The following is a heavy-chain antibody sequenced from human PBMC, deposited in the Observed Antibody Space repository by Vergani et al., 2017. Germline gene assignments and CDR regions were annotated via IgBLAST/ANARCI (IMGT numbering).Heavy chain of an antibody. CDR3: AREGVGYCSGGSCNWIDP. V-gene: IGHV1-69*05. J-gene: IGHJ5*02. Sequence: QVQLVQSGAEVKKPGSSVKVSCKASGGTFSSYAISWVRQAPGQGLEWMGGIIPIFGTANYAQKFQDRVTITSDESTSTAYMELSSLRSEDTAVYYCAREGVGYCSGGSCNWIDPWGQGTLVTVSS. CDR2: IIPIFGTA. D-gene: IGHD2-15*01. CDR1: GGTFSSYA.